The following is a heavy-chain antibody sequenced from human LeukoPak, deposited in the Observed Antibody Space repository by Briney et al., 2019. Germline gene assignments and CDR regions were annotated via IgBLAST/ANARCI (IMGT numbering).Heavy chain of an antibody. CDR3: AKDRGTTTPYMDV. V-gene: IGHV3-30*02. Sequence: GGSLRLSCAASGFAFSSYGMHWVRQAPGKGLEWVAFIRYDGSNKYYADSVKGRFTISRDNSKNTLYLQMNSLRAEDTAVYYCAKDRGTTTPYMDVWGKGTTVTVSS. CDR2: IRYDGSNK. D-gene: IGHD4-11*01. J-gene: IGHJ6*03. CDR1: GFAFSSYG.